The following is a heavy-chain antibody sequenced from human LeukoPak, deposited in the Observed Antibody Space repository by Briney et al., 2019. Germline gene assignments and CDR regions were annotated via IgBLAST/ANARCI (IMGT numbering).Heavy chain of an antibody. D-gene: IGHD3-10*01. CDR2: INHSGST. CDR3: VRHGGVLWFGELLD. J-gene: IGHJ4*02. V-gene: IGHV4-34*01. Sequence: PSETLSLTCAVYGGSFSGYYWSWIRQPPGKGLEWIGEINHSGSTNYNPSLKSRVTISVDTSKNHFSLKLSSVTAADTAVYYCVRHGGVLWFGELLDWGQGTPVTVSS. CDR1: GGSFSGYY.